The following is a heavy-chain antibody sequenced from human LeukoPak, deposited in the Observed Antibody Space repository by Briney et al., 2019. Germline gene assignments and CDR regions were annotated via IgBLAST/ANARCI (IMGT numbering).Heavy chain of an antibody. CDR3: AGTYDYGDYGGALFDY. CDR1: GGSISSYY. CDR2: IYYSGST. D-gene: IGHD4-17*01. J-gene: IGHJ4*02. V-gene: IGHV4-59*01. Sequence: SETLSLTCTVSGGSISSYYWSWIRQPPGKGREWIGYIYYSGSTNYNPSLKSRVTISVDTSKNQFSLKLSSVTAADTAVYYCAGTYDYGDYGGALFDYWGQGTLVTVSS.